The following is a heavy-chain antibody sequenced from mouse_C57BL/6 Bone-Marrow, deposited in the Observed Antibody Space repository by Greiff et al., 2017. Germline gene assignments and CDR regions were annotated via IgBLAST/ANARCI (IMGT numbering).Heavy chain of an antibody. CDR2: IDPENGDT. D-gene: IGHD2-14*01. Sequence: VQLQQSGAELVRPGASVKLSCTASGFNIKDDYLHWVKQRPEQGLEWIGWIDPENGDTEYASKFQVKATITAATASNTAYLQRSILASKDAAVYYCTTWDRGFAYWGQGTLVTVTA. CDR3: TTWDRGFAY. V-gene: IGHV14-4*01. CDR1: GFNIKDDY. J-gene: IGHJ3*01.